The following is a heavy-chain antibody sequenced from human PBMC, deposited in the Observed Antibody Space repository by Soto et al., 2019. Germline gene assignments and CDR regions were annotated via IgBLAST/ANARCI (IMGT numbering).Heavy chain of an antibody. D-gene: IGHD2-8*01. CDR2: INPKSGGT. V-gene: IGHV1-2*04. J-gene: IGHJ6*02. CDR1: GYSFTDYH. CDR3: ARGDSTDCSNGVCSFFYNHDMDV. Sequence: ASVKVSCKASGYSFTDYHIHWVRQAPGQGLEWLGWINPKSGGTSTAQKFQGWVTMTTDTSISTASMELTRLTSDDTAIYYCARGDSTDCSNGVCSFFYNHDMDVWGQGTPVTVFS.